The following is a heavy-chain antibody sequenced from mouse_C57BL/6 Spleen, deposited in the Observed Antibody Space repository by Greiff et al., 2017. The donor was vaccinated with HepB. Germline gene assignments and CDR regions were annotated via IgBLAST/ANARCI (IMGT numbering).Heavy chain of an antibody. Sequence: EVQLQESGPELVKPGASVKIPCKASGYTFTDYNMDWVKQSHGKSLEWIGDINPNNGGTIYNQKFKGKATLTVDKSSSTAYMELRSLTSEDTAVYYCARVLSPERDFDYWGQGTTLTVSS. D-gene: IGHD3-2*02. CDR2: INPNNGGT. CDR1: GYTFTDYN. J-gene: IGHJ2*01. CDR3: ARVLSPERDFDY. V-gene: IGHV1-18*01.